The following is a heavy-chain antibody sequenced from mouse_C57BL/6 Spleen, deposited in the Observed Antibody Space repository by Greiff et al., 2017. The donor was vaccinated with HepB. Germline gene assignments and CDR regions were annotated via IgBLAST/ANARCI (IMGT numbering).Heavy chain of an antibody. CDR3: ASWGAQAPFAY. CDR1: GFSLTSYG. CDR2: ILGVGST. Sequence: VQLQESGPGLVAPSQRLSITCTVSGFSLTSYGVDWVRQSPGKGLEWLGVILGVGSTNYNSALKSRLSISKDNSNSQVFLKMNSLKTGEPAMYYCASWGAQAPFAYWGQGTLVTVSA. V-gene: IGHV2-6*01. J-gene: IGHJ3*01. D-gene: IGHD3-2*02.